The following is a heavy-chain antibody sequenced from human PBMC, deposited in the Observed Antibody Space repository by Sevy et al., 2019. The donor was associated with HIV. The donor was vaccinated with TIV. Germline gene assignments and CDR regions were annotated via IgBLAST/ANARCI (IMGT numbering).Heavy chain of an antibody. CDR1: GFTFSKYP. V-gene: IGHV3-21*01. CDR2: ISSSSNYI. CDR3: VRDGGCSSSRCLLYFDY. D-gene: IGHD2-2*01. Sequence: GGSLRLSCVVSGFTFSKYPMNWVRQAPGKGLEWVSSISSSSNYIYYGDSVKGRFTSSRDNAKNSLYLQMNSLRADDAVVYYCVRDGGCSSSRCLLYFDYWGQGILVTVSS. J-gene: IGHJ4*02.